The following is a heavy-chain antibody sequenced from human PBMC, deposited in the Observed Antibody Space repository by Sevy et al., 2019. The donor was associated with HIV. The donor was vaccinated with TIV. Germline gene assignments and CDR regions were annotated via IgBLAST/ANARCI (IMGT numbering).Heavy chain of an antibody. CDR1: GFTFSSFG. V-gene: IGHV3-30*02. J-gene: IGHJ5*02. CDR3: AKEGYYYDSRSSDWFDP. Sequence: GGSLRLSCAASGFTFSSFGMHWVRQGPGKGLEWVATVSSDGTTRSYVDSIKGRFSLSRDNSKNTLYLQMNNLTPEDTAVYYCAKEGYYYDSRSSDWFDPWGPGALVTVSS. D-gene: IGHD3-22*01. CDR2: VSSDGTTR.